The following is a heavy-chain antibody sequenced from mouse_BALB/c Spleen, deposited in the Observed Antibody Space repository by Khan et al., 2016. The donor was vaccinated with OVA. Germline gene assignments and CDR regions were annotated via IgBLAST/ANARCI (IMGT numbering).Heavy chain of an antibody. CDR2: IYPGDSDT. CDR1: GYIFTSYW. CDR3: SRWSYWFAY. Sequence: VQLKESGTVLARPGASVKMSCKASGYIFTSYWMHWVKQRPGQGLEWIGAIYPGDSDTNYNQNFKGKAKLTAVTSTSTAYMELSSLTNEDSAVYYCSRWSYWFAYWGQGTLVTVSA. V-gene: IGHV1-5*01. D-gene: IGHD1-1*01. J-gene: IGHJ3*01.